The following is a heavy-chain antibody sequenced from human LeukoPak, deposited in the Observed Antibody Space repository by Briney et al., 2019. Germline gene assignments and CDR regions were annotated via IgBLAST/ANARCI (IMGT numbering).Heavy chain of an antibody. J-gene: IGHJ3*02. D-gene: IGHD3-10*01. CDR1: GFTFSSYW. V-gene: IGHV4-59*01. CDR2: IYYSGST. CDR3: ARDYSGSNAFDI. Sequence: TGGSLRLSCAASGFTFSSYWMSWVRQAPGKGLEWIGYIYYSGSTNYNPSLKSRVTISVDTSKNQFSLKLTSVTAADTAVYYCARDYSGSNAFDIWGQGTMVTVSS.